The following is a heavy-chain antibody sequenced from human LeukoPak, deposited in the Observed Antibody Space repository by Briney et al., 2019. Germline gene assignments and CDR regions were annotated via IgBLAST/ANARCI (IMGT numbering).Heavy chain of an antibody. CDR3: ARERRSVVITTDAFDI. CDR1: GFTFGSYS. J-gene: IGHJ3*02. V-gene: IGHV3-21*01. Sequence: GGSLRLSCAASGFTFGSYSMNWVRQAPGKGLEWVSSISSSSSYIFYADSVKGRFTISRDSAKNSLYLQMNSLRAEDTAVYYCARERRSVVITTDAFDIWGQGTMVTVSS. D-gene: IGHD3-22*01. CDR2: ISSSSSYI.